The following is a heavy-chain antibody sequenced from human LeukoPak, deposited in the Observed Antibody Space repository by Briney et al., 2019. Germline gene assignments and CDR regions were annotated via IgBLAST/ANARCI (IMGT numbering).Heavy chain of an antibody. CDR2: ISGSGGST. CDR3: AKTRYNWNYWFDP. CDR1: GFTFSSYA. J-gene: IGHJ5*02. Sequence: PGGSLRLSCAASGFTFSSYAMTWVHQAPGKGLEWVSAISGSGGSTYYADSVKGRFTISRDNSKNTLYVQMNSLRAEDTAVYYCAKTRYNWNYWFDPWGQGTLVTVSS. V-gene: IGHV3-23*01. D-gene: IGHD1-7*01.